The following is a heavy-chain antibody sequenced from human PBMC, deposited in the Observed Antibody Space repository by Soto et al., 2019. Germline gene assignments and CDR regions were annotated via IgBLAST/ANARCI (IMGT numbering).Heavy chain of an antibody. CDR3: ARGRPHFDY. CDR1: GFTFSSYE. J-gene: IGHJ4*02. Sequence: PGGSLRLSCAASGFTFSSYEMNWVRQAPGKGLEWVSYISSSGSAIYYADSVKGRFTISRDNAKNSLYLQMNSLRAEDTAVYYCARGRPHFDYWGQGTLVTVSS. V-gene: IGHV3-48*03. CDR2: ISSSGSAI.